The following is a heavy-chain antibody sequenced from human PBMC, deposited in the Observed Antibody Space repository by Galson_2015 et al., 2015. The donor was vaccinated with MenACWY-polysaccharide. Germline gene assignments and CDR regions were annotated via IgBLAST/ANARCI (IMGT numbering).Heavy chain of an antibody. CDR2: SGSGGGL. J-gene: IGHJ4*02. D-gene: IGHD6-13*01. CDR3: AKVGPRSSWTMGIDY. Sequence: CAASGFSFSANGMSWVRQAPGRGLEWVSGSGSGGGLYYADSVKGRFTVSRDNSKNTLYLQMNNLRAEDTAVYYCAKVGPRSSWTMGIDYWGQGTLVTVSS. CDR1: GFSFSANG. V-gene: IGHV3-23*01.